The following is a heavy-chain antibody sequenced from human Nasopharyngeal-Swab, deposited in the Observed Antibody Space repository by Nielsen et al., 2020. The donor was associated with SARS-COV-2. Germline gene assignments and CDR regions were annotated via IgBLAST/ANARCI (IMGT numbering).Heavy chain of an antibody. CDR3: ARVRAMSGGYYYSYMDV. CDR2: INHSGIT. V-gene: IGHV4-34*01. Sequence: GSLRLSCAVDGESFSGFYWIWIRQPPGKGLEWIGEINHSGITHYNPSLKSRVTISVDTSKNQFSLKLSSVTAADTAVYYCARVRAMSGGYYYSYMDVWGKGTTVTVSS. CDR1: GESFSGFY. J-gene: IGHJ6*03. D-gene: IGHD3-10*02.